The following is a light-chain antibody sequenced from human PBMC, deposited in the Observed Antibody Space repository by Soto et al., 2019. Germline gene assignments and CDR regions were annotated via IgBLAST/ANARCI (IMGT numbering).Light chain of an antibody. V-gene: IGKV3-15*01. J-gene: IGKJ1*01. CDR3: QQYNNWPPWT. CDR1: QSVSNN. CDR2: GAS. Sequence: EIVLTQSPGPLSLSPGERATLSCRASQSVSNNYLAWYQQKPGQAPRLLIYGASTRATGIPARFSGSGSGTEFTLTISSLQSEDFAVYYCQQYNNWPPWTFGQGTKV.